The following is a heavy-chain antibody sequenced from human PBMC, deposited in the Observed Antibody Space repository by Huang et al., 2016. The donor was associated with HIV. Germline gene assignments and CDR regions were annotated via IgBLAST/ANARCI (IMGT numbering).Heavy chain of an antibody. V-gene: IGHV3-30*18. CDR3: AKDALAVVTSYYVDY. J-gene: IGHJ4*02. D-gene: IGHD2-15*01. Sequence: QVQLLESGGGGVQPGRSLRVSCAASGFTFRNHAIHWVRQAPGKGLEWVAYTSYEGSDKYYADSVKGRFTISRDNSKNTVYLQMNSLRTADTAVYYCAKDALAVVTSYYVDYWGQGTLVTVSS. CDR1: GFTFRNHA. CDR2: TSYEGSDK.